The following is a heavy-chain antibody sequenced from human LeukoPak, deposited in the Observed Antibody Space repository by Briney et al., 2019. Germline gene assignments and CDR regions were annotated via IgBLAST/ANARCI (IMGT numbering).Heavy chain of an antibody. Sequence: SVKVSCKASGYTFTSYGISWVRQAPGQGLEWMGGIIPIFGTANYAQRFQGRVTITADESTNIAYMELSSLRSEDTAVYYCVSSAYSGTYAGDSDYWGQGTLVIVSS. V-gene: IGHV1-69*13. CDR2: IIPIFGTA. J-gene: IGHJ4*02. CDR3: VSSAYSGTYAGDSDY. D-gene: IGHD1-26*01. CDR1: GYTFTSYG.